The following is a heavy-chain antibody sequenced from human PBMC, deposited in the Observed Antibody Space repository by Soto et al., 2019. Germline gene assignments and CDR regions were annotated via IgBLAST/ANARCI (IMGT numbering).Heavy chain of an antibody. J-gene: IGHJ4*02. V-gene: IGHV4-31*03. Sequence: SETLSLTCTVSGSSISSVTYYWSWIRQHPGKGLEWIGYIYYSGSTYYNPSLKSRATISVDTSKNQFSLNLSSVTAADTAVYYCARARVVLMVYAPWGQGTLVTVSS. CDR3: ARARVVLMVYAP. CDR2: IYYSGST. D-gene: IGHD2-8*01. CDR1: GSSISSVTYY.